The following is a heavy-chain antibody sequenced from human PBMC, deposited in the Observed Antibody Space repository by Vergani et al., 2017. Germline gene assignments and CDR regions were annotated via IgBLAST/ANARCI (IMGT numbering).Heavy chain of an antibody. V-gene: IGHV3-23*04. CDR2: ISGSGDST. CDR1: GFTFSDYA. Sequence: EVQLVESGGGLVQPGGSLRLSCAASGFTFSDYAMNWVRQAPGRGLEWVSGISGSGDSTYYADSVKGRFTISRDKSKNTLYLQMNSLRAEDTAVYYCAKGRRVDFSSGHAFDYWGQGTLVTVSS. D-gene: IGHD3-3*01. CDR3: AKGRRVDFSSGHAFDY. J-gene: IGHJ4*02.